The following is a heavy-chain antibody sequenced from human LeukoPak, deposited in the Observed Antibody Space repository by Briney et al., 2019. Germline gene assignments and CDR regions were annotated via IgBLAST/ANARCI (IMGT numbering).Heavy chain of an antibody. J-gene: IGHJ4*02. Sequence: SETLSLTCAVYGGSFSGYYWSWIRQPPGKGLEWIGEINHSGSTNYNPSLKSRVTISVDTSKNQFSLKLSSVTAADTAVYYCARSPRFGEFNYWGQGTLVTVSS. CDR2: INHSGST. V-gene: IGHV4-34*01. CDR3: ARSPRFGEFNY. D-gene: IGHD3-10*02. CDR1: GGSFSGYY.